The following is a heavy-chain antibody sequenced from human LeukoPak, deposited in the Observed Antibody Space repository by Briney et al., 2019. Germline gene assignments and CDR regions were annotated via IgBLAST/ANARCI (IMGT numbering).Heavy chain of an antibody. CDR1: GGSITSTNY. CDR2: VNLQGGT. J-gene: IGHJ4*02. V-gene: IGHV4-4*02. CDR3: AREGGPYRPLDY. Sequence: NTSETLSLTCGVSGGSITSTNYWTWVRQPPGKGLEWIGEVNLQGGTNYNPSLMGRVAISVDTSENHISLQLTSVTAADTAVYYCAREGGPYRPLDYSGQGALVTVSS.